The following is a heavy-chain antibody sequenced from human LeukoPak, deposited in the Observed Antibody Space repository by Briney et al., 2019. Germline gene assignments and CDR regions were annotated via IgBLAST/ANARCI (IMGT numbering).Heavy chain of an antibody. CDR3: GRGDGAYAPVDY. D-gene: IGHD4-17*01. V-gene: IGHV4-31*03. CDR1: GGSISSGDYY. J-gene: IGHJ4*02. Sequence: SQTLSLTCTVSGGSISSGDYYLNWIRQHPEKGLEYIGYIYYSGSTHYNPTLKSRVTISIDTSKNQVSLKLSSVTAADTAVYYCGRGDGAYAPVDYWGQGTLVTVSS. CDR2: IYYSGST.